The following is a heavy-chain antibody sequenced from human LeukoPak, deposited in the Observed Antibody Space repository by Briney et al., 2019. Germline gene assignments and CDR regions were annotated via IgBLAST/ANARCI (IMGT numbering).Heavy chain of an antibody. CDR3: ARGNILTGYCFDY. CDR2: IHYSGAT. CDR1: GGSISGYY. Sequence: SETLSLTCAVYGGSISGYYWSWIRQPPGQGLEWIGEIHYSGATNYNPSLKSRVTISIDTSKNQMSLKLSSVTAADTAVYYCARGNILTGYCFDYWGQGSLVTVSS. V-gene: IGHV4-34*01. J-gene: IGHJ4*02. D-gene: IGHD3-9*01.